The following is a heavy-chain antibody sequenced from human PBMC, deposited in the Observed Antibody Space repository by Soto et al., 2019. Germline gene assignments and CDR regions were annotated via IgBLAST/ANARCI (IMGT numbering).Heavy chain of an antibody. D-gene: IGHD2-21*01. V-gene: IGHV3-74*01. CDR3: ARDPDTRNVWFFDW. CDR2: INGDGRST. CDR1: GFTFSHYW. Sequence: EVQLVESGGGLVQPGGSLRLSCAASGFTFSHYWMHWVRHTPGEGLEWVSRINGDGRSTDYVDSVKGRFTISRDNAKNTLYLQMDRLRAEDTALYYCARDPDTRNVWFFDWWGQGAQVPVSS. J-gene: IGHJ4*02.